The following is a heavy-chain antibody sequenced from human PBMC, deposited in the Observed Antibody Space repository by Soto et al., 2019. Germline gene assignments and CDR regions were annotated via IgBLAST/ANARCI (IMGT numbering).Heavy chain of an antibody. J-gene: IGHJ6*03. V-gene: IGHV4-4*02. D-gene: IGHD3-10*01. CDR1: SGSISSSNW. CDR3: ACYGSGSYFDYYMDV. CDR2: IYHSGST. Sequence: SETLSLTCAVSSGSISSSNWWSWVRQPPGKGLEWIGEIYHSGSTNYNPSLKSRVTISVDKSKNQFSLKLSSVTAADTAVYYCACYGSGSYFDYYMDVWGKGTTVTVSS.